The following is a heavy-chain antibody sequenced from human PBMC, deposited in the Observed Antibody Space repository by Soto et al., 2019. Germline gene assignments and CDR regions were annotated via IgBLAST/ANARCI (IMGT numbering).Heavy chain of an antibody. CDR3: AKGWCGYSPIEC. CDR1: GFTFSSYA. Sequence: EVQLLESGGGLVQPGGSLRLSCAASGFTFSSYAMSWVRQAPGKGLEWVSAISGSGGSTYSADSVKGRFTISRDNSKNTVYREMNSLRGEDRGVYFCAKGWCGYSPIECWGQGALGTGSS. D-gene: IGHD6-25*01. V-gene: IGHV3-23*01. J-gene: IGHJ4*02. CDR2: ISGSGGST.